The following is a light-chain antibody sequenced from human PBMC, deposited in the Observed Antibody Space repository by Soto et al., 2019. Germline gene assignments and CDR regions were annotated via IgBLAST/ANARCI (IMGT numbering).Light chain of an antibody. V-gene: IGKV1-5*03. CDR3: QQYESFPRT. J-gene: IGKJ1*01. CDR2: KAS. CDR1: QSINKW. Sequence: DIRMRQSPSTMSASVGDRDTITCGASQSINKWLAWYQQKPGKAPKLFIFKASTLESGVPSRFSGSGSGTEFTLSISSLQPDDFAMYFCQQYESFPRTFGQGTKVEIK.